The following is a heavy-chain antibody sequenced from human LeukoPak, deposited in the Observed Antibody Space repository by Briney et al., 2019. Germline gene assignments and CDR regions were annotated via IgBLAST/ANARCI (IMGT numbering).Heavy chain of an antibody. D-gene: IGHD2-15*01. CDR2: IKQDGSEK. V-gene: IGHV3-7*03. CDR3: AKSVVVITFRFDD. Sequence: GGSLRLSCAASGFTFSSYWMSWVRQAPGKGLEWVANIKQDGSEKYYVDSVKGRFTISRDNAKNSLYLQMNSLRADDTAIYYCAKSVVVITFRFDDWGQGALVTVSS. J-gene: IGHJ4*02. CDR1: GFTFSSYW.